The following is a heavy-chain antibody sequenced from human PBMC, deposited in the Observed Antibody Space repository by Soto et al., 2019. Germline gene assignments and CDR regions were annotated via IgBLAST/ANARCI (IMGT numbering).Heavy chain of an antibody. CDR1: GGTFSSYA. CDR2: IIPIFGTA. D-gene: IGHD6-19*01. J-gene: IGHJ6*02. V-gene: IGHV1-69*12. Sequence: QVQLVQSGAEVKKPGSSVKVSFKASGGTFSSYAISWVRQAPGQGLEWMGGIIPIFGTANYAQKFQGRVTITADESTSTAYMELSSLRSEDTAVYYCARGELGSGWYEYYYGMDVWGQGTTVTVSS. CDR3: ARGELGSGWYEYYYGMDV.